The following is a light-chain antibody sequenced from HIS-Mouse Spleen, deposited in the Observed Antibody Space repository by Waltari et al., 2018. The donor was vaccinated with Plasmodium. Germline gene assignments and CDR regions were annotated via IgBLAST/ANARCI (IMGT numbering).Light chain of an antibody. CDR1: NRDVGGYNL. Sequence: QSALTQPASVSGSPGQSITISCTGTNRDVGGYNLVSSYQQHPGKAPKLMIYEGSKRPSGVSNRFSGSKSGNTASLTISGLQAEDEADYYCCSYAGSSTNWVFGGGTKLTVL. CDR2: EGS. J-gene: IGLJ3*02. CDR3: CSYAGSSTNWV. V-gene: IGLV2-23*01.